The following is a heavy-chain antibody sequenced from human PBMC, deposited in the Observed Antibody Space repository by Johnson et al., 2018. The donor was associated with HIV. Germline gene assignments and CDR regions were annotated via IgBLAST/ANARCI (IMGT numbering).Heavy chain of an antibody. CDR1: GFTVSSNY. D-gene: IGHD6-19*01. V-gene: IGHV3-23*04. J-gene: IGHJ3*02. CDR3: AKRGSGWPSDAFDI. Sequence: EVQLVESGGGVVQPGRSLRLSCAASGFTVSSNYISWVRQTPGKGLEWVSLISGSTGRTNYADSVKGRFTISRDNSKNTLYLQMNSLRAEDTAVYYCAKRGSGWPSDAFDIWGQGTMVTVSS. CDR2: ISGSTGRT.